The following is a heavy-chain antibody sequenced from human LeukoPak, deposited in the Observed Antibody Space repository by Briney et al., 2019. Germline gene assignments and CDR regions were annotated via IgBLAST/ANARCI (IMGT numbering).Heavy chain of an antibody. V-gene: IGHV3-74*01. CDR2: INGDGTTT. D-gene: IGHD2-15*01. J-gene: IGHJ5*02. Sequence: PGGSLRLSCSASGFTFSNYFMHWVRQAPGEGLVWVSRINGDGTTTIYADSVEGRFTISRDNAKNTLYLQMNSLRAEDTAIYYCARRVDATRWFDPWGQGTLVTVSS. CDR1: GFTFSNYF. CDR3: ARRVDATRWFDP.